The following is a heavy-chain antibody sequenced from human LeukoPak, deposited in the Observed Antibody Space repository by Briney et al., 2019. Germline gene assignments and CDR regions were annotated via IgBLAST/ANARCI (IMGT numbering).Heavy chain of an antibody. CDR3: AKGAGGFSYYNWFDP. CDR2: IYYSGTT. Sequence: SETLSLTCTVSGASISSSTYYWGWIRQPPGKGLEWIGSIYYSGTTHYSPSLESRVTISVDTSKNQFSLKLASVTAADTAIYYCAKGAGGFSYYNWFDPWGQGTLVTVSS. CDR1: GASISSSTYY. J-gene: IGHJ5*02. V-gene: IGHV4-39*07. D-gene: IGHD5-18*01.